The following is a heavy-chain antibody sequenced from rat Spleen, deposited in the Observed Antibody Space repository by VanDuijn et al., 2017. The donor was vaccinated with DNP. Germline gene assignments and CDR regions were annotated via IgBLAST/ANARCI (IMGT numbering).Heavy chain of an antibody. V-gene: IGHV5-17*01. CDR1: GFTFSDYA. CDR2: IIYDGSTT. Sequence: EVQLVESGGGLVQPGNSLKLSCADSGFTFSDYAMAWVRQSPKKALEWVATIIYDGSTTYYRDSVKGRFTISRDNAKNTLFLQMESLRSEDTATYYCATSGYGYDGYPFAYWGQGTLVTVSS. J-gene: IGHJ3*01. CDR3: ATSGYGYDGYPFAY. D-gene: IGHD1-12*03.